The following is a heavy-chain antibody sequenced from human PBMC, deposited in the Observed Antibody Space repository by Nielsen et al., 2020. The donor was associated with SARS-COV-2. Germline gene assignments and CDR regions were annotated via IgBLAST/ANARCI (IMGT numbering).Heavy chain of an antibody. D-gene: IGHD6-19*01. CDR3: ARHLNEQWLAFDY. CDR2: INHSGST. V-gene: IGHV4-34*01. J-gene: IGHJ4*02. CDR1: GGSSSGYY. Sequence: SETLSLTCAVYGGSSSGYYWSWIRQPPGKGLEWIGEINHSGSTNYNPSLKSRVTISVDTSKNQFSLKLSSVTAADTAVYYCARHLNEQWLAFDYWGQGTLVTVSS.